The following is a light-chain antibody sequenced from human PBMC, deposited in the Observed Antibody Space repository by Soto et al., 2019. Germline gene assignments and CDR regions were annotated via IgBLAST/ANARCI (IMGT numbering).Light chain of an antibody. V-gene: IGLV2-14*01. CDR2: DVS. CDR3: SSYTSSSTTV. J-gene: IGLJ2*01. CDR1: SSDVGCYND. Sequence: QSALTQPASVSGSPGQSITISCTGTSSDVGCYNDVSWYQQHPGKAPKLMIYDVSNRPSGVSNRFSGSKSGNTASLTISGLQDEDEDDYYCSSYTSSSTTVFGGGTKLTVL.